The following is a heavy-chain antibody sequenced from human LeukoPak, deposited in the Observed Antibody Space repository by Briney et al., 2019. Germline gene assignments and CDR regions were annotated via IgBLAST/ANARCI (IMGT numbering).Heavy chain of an antibody. D-gene: IGHD3-10*01. CDR2: INPNSSDT. J-gene: IGHJ5*02. CDR1: GYTFTGYY. V-gene: IGHV1-2*02. CDR3: ARAQRSEEVRENWFDP. Sequence: EASLTLSCKASGYTFTGYYMHWVRQAPGQGLEWVGWINPNSSDTNYAKKIQGRVTMTRDTSINTAYMEQSRLRYDDTAVYYWARAQRSEEVRENWFDPWGQGTLVTVSS.